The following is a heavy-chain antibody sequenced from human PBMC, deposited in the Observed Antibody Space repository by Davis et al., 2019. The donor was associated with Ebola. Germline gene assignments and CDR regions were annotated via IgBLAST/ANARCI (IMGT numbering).Heavy chain of an antibody. CDR2: ISSSSSTI. D-gene: IGHD4-17*01. Sequence: GESLKISCAASGFTFSTYSMTWVRQAPGKGLEWVSYISSSSSTIYYADSVKGRFTISRDNAKNSLYLQMNSLRDEDTAVYYCARDRRTYGDYYFDYWGQGTLVTVSS. CDR1: GFTFSTYS. V-gene: IGHV3-48*02. CDR3: ARDRRTYGDYYFDY. J-gene: IGHJ4*02.